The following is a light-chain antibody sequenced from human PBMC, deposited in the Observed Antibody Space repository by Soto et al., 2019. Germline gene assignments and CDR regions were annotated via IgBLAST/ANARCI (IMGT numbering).Light chain of an antibody. Sequence: EIVLTQFPVTLSLSPGERSTLYCRASQSVSSSLAWYQQKPSHPPRLLLYGASTRATGIPASFSGSGSGTEFTLTISSLQYEDFAVYYCQQYNNWHPITFGQGTRLEIK. J-gene: IGKJ5*01. CDR1: QSVSSS. CDR2: GAS. V-gene: IGKV3-15*01. CDR3: QQYNNWHPIT.